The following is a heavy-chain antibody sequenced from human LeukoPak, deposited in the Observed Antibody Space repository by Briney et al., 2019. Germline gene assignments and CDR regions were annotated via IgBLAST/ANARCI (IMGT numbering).Heavy chain of an antibody. CDR1: GLTFSNYA. J-gene: IGHJ4*02. CDR3: ARDIGYGDYDY. CDR2: IKEDGSQK. Sequence: PGGSLRLSCAASGLTFSNYAISWVRQAPGKGLEWVANIKEDGSQKYYVDSVRGRFTISRDNAKNSLYLQMNSLRAEDTSVYYCARDIGYGDYDYWGQGTLVTVSS. V-gene: IGHV3-7*01. D-gene: IGHD4-17*01.